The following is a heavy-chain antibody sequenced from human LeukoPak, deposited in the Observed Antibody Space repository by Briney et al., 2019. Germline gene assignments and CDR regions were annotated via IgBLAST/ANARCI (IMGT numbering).Heavy chain of an antibody. J-gene: IGHJ6*02. CDR3: ARESSRAAARSDYYYYGVDV. V-gene: IGHV1-69*13. Sequence: SVKVSCKASGGTFSSYAISWVRQAPGQGLEWMGGIIPIFGTANYAQKFQGRVTITADESTSTAYMELSSLRSEDTAVYYCARESSRAAARSDYYYYGVDVWGQGTTVTVSS. D-gene: IGHD6-13*01. CDR1: GGTFSSYA. CDR2: IIPIFGTA.